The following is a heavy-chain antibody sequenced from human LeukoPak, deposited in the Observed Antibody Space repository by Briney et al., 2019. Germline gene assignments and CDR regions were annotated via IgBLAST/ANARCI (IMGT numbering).Heavy chain of an antibody. Sequence: GGSLRLSCAASGSTFSDYYMSWLRQAPGKGLEWVSYISSSGSTIYYADSVKGRFTISRDNAKNSLYLQMNSLRAEDTAVYYCAREPSIVGATTGYFDYWGQGTLVTVSS. V-gene: IGHV3-11*01. CDR2: ISSSGSTI. J-gene: IGHJ4*02. CDR3: AREPSIVGATTGYFDY. D-gene: IGHD1-26*01. CDR1: GSTFSDYY.